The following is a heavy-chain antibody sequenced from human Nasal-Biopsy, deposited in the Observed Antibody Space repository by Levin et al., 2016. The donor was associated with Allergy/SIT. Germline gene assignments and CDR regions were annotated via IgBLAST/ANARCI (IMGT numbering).Heavy chain of an antibody. Sequence: GESLKISCAASGFIFSNHWMSWVRQAPGKGLEWVANIKQDGDEKYYVDSVKGRFTISRDNARNSLYLQMNSLRAEDTAVYYCARVSPIEECGGGCWYLDLWGRGTLVTVSS. D-gene: IGHD2-21*02. J-gene: IGHJ2*01. CDR1: GFIFSNHW. CDR2: IKQDGDEK. V-gene: IGHV3-7*01. CDR3: ARVSPIEECGGGCWYLDL.